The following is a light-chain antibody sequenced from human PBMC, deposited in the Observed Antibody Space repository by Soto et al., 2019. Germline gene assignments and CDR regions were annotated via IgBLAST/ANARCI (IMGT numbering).Light chain of an antibody. CDR2: DAS. Sequence: EIVLTQSPATLSLSPGERATLSCRASQSVSSYLVWYQQKPGQAPRLLISDASNRATGIPARFSGSGSGADFTLTITRLEPEDFAVYFCQQYDVSPITFGLGTRLEI. CDR1: QSVSSY. V-gene: IGKV3-11*01. CDR3: QQYDVSPIT. J-gene: IGKJ5*01.